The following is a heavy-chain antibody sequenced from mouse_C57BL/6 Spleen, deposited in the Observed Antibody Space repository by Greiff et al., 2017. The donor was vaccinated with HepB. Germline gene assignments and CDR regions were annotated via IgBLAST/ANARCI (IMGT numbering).Heavy chain of an antibody. Sequence: QLQQSGAELARPGASVKLSCKASGYTFTSYGISWVKQRTGQGLEWIGEIYPRSGNTYYNEKFKGKATLTADKSSSTAYMELRSLTSEDSAVYFCARREAAQAPYYAMDYWGQGTSVTVSS. V-gene: IGHV1-81*01. J-gene: IGHJ4*01. D-gene: IGHD3-2*02. CDR2: IYPRSGNT. CDR3: ARREAAQAPYYAMDY. CDR1: GYTFTSYG.